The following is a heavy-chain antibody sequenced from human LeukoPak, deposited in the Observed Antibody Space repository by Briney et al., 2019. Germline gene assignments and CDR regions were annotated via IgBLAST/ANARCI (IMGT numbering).Heavy chain of an antibody. J-gene: IGHJ4*02. D-gene: IGHD6-13*01. CDR3: AKTTPGIAAAGTRYYFDY. Sequence: GGSLRLSCAASGFTFSSYAMSWVRQAPGKGLEWVSAISGSGGSTYYADSVKGRFTISRDNSKNTLYLQMNSQRAEDTAVYYCAKTTPGIAAAGTRYYFDYWGQGTLVTVSS. V-gene: IGHV3-23*01. CDR2: ISGSGGST. CDR1: GFTFSSYA.